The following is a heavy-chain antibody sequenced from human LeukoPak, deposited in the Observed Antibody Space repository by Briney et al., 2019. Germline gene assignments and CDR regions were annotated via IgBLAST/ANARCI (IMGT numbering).Heavy chain of an antibody. CDR1: GGTFSSYA. D-gene: IGHD3-10*01. V-gene: IGHV1-69*10. Sequence: SVKVSCKASGGTFSSYAISWVRQAPGQGLEWMGGIIPIFGIANYAQKFQGRVTMTRNTSISTAYMELSSLRSEDTAVYYCARVLWFGELSSYYYGTDVWGQGTTVTVSS. J-gene: IGHJ6*02. CDR2: IIPIFGIA. CDR3: ARVLWFGELSSYYYGTDV.